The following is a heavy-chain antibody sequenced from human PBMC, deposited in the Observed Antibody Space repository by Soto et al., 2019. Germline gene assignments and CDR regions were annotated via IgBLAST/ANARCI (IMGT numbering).Heavy chain of an antibody. CDR3: ARDPRTARPSAMDV. J-gene: IGHJ6*02. Sequence: ESGGGVVQPGRSLRLSCATSGFIFSNFGMHWVRQAPGKGLEWVAVSWYDGSNAVSADSVKGRFTISRDNSKNTLYLQMSGLRSEDTAVYYCARDPRTARPSAMDVWGQGTTVTVS. V-gene: IGHV3-33*08. D-gene: IGHD6-6*01. CDR2: SWYDGSNA. CDR1: GFIFSNFG.